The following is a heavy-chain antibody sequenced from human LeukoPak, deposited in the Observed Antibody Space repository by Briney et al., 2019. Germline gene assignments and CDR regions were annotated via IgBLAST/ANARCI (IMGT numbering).Heavy chain of an antibody. J-gene: IGHJ4*02. CDR1: GGSFSGYY. CDR3: ARAFSGSYYVSSYFDY. V-gene: IGHV4-34*01. Sequence: SETLSLTCAVYGGSFSGYYWSWIRQPPGKGLEWIGEINHSGSTNYNPSLKSRVTISVDTSKNQFSLKLSSVTAADTAVYYCARAFSGSYYVSSYFDYWGQGTLVTVSS. D-gene: IGHD1-26*01. CDR2: INHSGST.